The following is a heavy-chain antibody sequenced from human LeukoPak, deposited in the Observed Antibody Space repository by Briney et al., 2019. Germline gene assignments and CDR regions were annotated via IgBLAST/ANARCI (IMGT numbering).Heavy chain of an antibody. CDR2: IYYSGST. CDR3: ARLKLYYFDY. V-gene: IGHV4-59*08. D-gene: IGHD1-1*01. J-gene: IGHJ4*02. CDR1: GGSISSYY. Sequence: SETLSLTCTVSGGSISSYYWSWIRQPPGKGLEWVGYIYYSGSTNYNPSLKSRVTISVDTSKNQFSLKLSSVTAADTAVYYCARLKLYYFDYWGQGTLVTVSS.